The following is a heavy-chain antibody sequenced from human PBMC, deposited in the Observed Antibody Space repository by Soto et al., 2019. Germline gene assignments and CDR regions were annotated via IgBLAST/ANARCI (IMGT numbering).Heavy chain of an antibody. CDR3: ASGTNGAFFVY. Sequence: GGFLRPSCAASGFTFSSYAMHWIRQAPGKGLEWVSYISSRSSTIFYADSVKGRFTISRDNVKNSLYLQMNSLRAEDTAVYYCASGTNGAFFVYWGQGTLVTVSS. CDR1: GFTFSSYA. V-gene: IGHV3-11*01. D-gene: IGHD2-8*01. CDR2: ISSRSSTI. J-gene: IGHJ4*02.